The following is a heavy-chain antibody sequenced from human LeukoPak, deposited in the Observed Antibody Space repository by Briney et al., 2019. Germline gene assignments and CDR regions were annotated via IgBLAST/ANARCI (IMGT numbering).Heavy chain of an antibody. J-gene: IGHJ2*01. D-gene: IGHD1-26*01. CDR1: GFTFSSYE. CDR3: ARGPRYSGSYWYFDL. Sequence: PGGSLRLSCAASGFTFSSYEMNWVRQAPGKGLEWVANIKQDGSEKYYVDSVKGRFTISRDNAKNSLYLQMNSLRAEDTAVYYCARGPRYSGSYWYFDLWGRGTLVTVSS. V-gene: IGHV3-7*01. CDR2: IKQDGSEK.